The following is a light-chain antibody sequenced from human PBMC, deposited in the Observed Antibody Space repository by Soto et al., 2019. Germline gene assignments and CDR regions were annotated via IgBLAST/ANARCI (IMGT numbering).Light chain of an antibody. CDR1: QSVRSN. V-gene: IGKV3-15*01. CDR2: NAS. CDR3: QQYNNWPQT. Sequence: EIVMTQSPATLSVSPGERATLSCRASQSVRSNLAWHQQKSGQAPRLLIYNASTRATGIPARFSGSGSGTEFTLTISSLESEDSAVYYCQQYNNWPQTFGQGTKVEIK. J-gene: IGKJ1*01.